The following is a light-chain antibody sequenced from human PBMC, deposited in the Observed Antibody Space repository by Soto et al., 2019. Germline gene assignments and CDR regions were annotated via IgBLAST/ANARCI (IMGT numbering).Light chain of an antibody. CDR2: GAS. CDR3: QQYDSSPYT. J-gene: IGKJ2*01. Sequence: EIVLTQSPGTLSLSPGERVTLSCRASQSVSSSYLAWYQQKPGQTPRLLIYGASSRATGIPDRFSGSGSGTDFTLTISRLEPEDFAVYYCQQYDSSPYTFGQGPSWRSN. V-gene: IGKV3-20*01. CDR1: QSVSSSY.